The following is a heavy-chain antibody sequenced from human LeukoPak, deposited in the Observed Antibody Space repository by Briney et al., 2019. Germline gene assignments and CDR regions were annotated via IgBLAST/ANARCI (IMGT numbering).Heavy chain of an antibody. V-gene: IGHV4-34*01. CDR3: ARASPENDFFDY. CDR2: INHSGST. J-gene: IGHJ4*02. D-gene: IGHD3-3*01. CDR1: GGSFSGYY. Sequence: SETLSLTCAVYGGSFSGYYWSWIRQPPGKGLEWIGEINHSGSTNYNPSLKSRVTISVDTSKNQLSLKLSSVTAADTAVYYCARASPENDFFDYWGQGTLVTVSS.